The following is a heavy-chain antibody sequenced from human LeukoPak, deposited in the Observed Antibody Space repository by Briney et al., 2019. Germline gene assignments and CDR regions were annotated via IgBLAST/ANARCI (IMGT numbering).Heavy chain of an antibody. Sequence: GASVKVSCKASGYTFTGYYMHWVRQAPGQGLEWMGWINPNSGGTNYAQKFQGRVTMTRDTSISTAYMELSRLRSDDTAIYYCARTGEQQVLGYFDYWGQGILVTVSS. CDR1: GYTFTGYY. D-gene: IGHD6-13*01. CDR3: ARTGEQQVLGYFDY. J-gene: IGHJ4*02. CDR2: INPNSGGT. V-gene: IGHV1-2*02.